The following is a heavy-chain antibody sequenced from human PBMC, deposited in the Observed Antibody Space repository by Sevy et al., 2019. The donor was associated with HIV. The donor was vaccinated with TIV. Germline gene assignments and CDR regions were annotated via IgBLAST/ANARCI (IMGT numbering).Heavy chain of an antibody. D-gene: IGHD3-22*01. CDR3: AKGGGGHYDPDEIGYYFYYYNMDV. CDR2: ISGSGTRT. V-gene: IGHV3-23*01. Sequence: GRSLRLSCAVSGFSFDSYGMTWVRQAPGKGLEWVSGISGSGTRTYYADSVKGRFIISRDNSKNTLHLQMNSLRSEDTAIYYCAKGGGGHYDPDEIGYYFYYYNMDVWGKGTTVTVSS. J-gene: IGHJ6*03. CDR1: GFSFDSYG.